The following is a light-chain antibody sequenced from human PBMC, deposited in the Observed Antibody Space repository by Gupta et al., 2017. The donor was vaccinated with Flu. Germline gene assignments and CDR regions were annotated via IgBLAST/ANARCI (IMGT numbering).Light chain of an antibody. CDR3: QQSDSTPRT. V-gene: IGKV1-39*01. J-gene: IGKJ1*01. CDR2: AAS. CDR1: QSISNY. Sequence: DIQMTQSPSSLSASVGDRVTITCRASQSISNYLNWYQQKPGKAPNLLIFAASNLGSGVPSRFSGSGSGTHFTLTIRSLQPEDFATYYCQQSDSTPRTFGQGTKVEIK.